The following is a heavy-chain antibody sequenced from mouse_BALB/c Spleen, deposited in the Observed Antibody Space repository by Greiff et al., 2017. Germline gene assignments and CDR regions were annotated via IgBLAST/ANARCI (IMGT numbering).Heavy chain of an antibody. V-gene: IGHV5-17*02. CDR3: ARTDYAMDD. J-gene: IGHJ4*01. CDR2: ISSGSSTI. CDR1: GFTFSSFG. Sequence: EVQGVESGGGLVQPGGSRKLSCAASGFTFSSFGMHWVRQAPEKGLEWVAYISSGSSTIYYADTVKGRFTISRDNPKNTLFLQMTSLRSEDTAMYYCARTDYAMDDWGQGTSVTVSS.